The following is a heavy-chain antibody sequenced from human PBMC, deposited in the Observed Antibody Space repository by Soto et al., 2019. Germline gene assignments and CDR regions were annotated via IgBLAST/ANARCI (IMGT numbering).Heavy chain of an antibody. Sequence: PSETLSLTCTVSGGSISSSTYYWGWMRQPPGKGLEWIASFFIGGNTYYNPSLKSRVTISVDTSKNQFSLKLSSVTAADTAVYYCALLVRNSRAYYYYGMDVWGQVTTVTVS. CDR1: GGSISSSTYY. J-gene: IGHJ6*02. CDR3: ALLVRNSRAYYYYGMDV. CDR2: FFIGGNT. D-gene: IGHD1-7*01. V-gene: IGHV4-39*07.